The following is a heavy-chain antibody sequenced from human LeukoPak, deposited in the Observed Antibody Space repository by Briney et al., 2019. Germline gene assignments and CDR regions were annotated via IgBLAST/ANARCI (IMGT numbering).Heavy chain of an antibody. CDR1: GGSITTSNFY. CDR3: ARWRGYCSGGSCSSRGFDP. V-gene: IGHV4-39*01. J-gene: IGHJ5*02. CDR2: IYYSGST. D-gene: IGHD2-15*01. Sequence: SETLSLTCSVSGGSITTSNFYWGWIRQPPGKGLEWIGTIYYSGSTYYNPSLKSRLTISVDTSKKQFSLKLTSVTAADTAVYYCARWRGYCSGGSCSSRGFDPWGQGTLVTVSS.